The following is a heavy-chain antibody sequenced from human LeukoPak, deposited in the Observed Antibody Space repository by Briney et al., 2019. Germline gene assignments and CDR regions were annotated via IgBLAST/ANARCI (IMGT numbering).Heavy chain of an antibody. D-gene: IGHD2-21*01. CDR1: GGSISSYY. J-gene: IGHJ6*03. Sequence: SETLPLTCTASGGSISSYYWSWIRQPPGKGLERIWYIYYSGSTNYNPSLKSRVTISVDTSKNQFSLKLSSVTAADTAVYYCARSISDPPYYFYYMDVWGKGTTVTVSS. CDR3: ARSISDPPYYFYYMDV. CDR2: IYYSGST. V-gene: IGHV4-59*01.